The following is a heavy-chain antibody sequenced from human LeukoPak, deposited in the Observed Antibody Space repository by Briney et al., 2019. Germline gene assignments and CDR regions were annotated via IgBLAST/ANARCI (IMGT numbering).Heavy chain of an antibody. CDR1: GYTFTSQY. V-gene: IGHV1-46*01. CDR2: INPSGGST. D-gene: IGHD1-26*01. Sequence: ASVEVSCKASGYTFTSQYMHWVRQAPGQGLEWMGIINPSGGSTSYAQKFQGRVSMTRDTSTNTIYMELSSLRSDDTALYYCARGSSGGSYLPYYFDYWGQGTLVTVSS. J-gene: IGHJ4*02. CDR3: ARGSSGGSYLPYYFDY.